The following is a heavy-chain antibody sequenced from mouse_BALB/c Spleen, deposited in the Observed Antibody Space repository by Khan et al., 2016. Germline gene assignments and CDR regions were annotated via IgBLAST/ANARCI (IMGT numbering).Heavy chain of an antibody. CDR3: ARAYGNPYAMDY. CDR1: GYTFTDYS. V-gene: IGHV9-2-1*01. Sequence: QIQLVQSGPELKKPGETVKISCKASGYTFTDYSMHWVKQAPGQGLKWMGWINTETGEPTYADDFKGRFAFSLETSASTAYLQINNLKNEDTATYFGARAYGNPYAMDYWGQGTSFTVSS. D-gene: IGHD2-1*01. J-gene: IGHJ4*01. CDR2: INTETGEP.